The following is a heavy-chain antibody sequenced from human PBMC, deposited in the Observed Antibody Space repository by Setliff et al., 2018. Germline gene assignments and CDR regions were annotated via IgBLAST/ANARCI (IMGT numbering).Heavy chain of an antibody. CDR2: ISGDGNTV. CDR3: ARDGVFYAMDF. V-gene: IGHV3-11*04. D-gene: IGHD3-10*01. CDR1: GLTFNSYA. Sequence: PGGSLRLSCAASGLTFNSYAMSWVRQAPGKGLEWLSKISGDGNTVYYADSVRGRFTISRDNAKNSLYLQMNSLRAEDSAVYYCARDGVFYAMDFWGQGTTVTVSS. J-gene: IGHJ6*02.